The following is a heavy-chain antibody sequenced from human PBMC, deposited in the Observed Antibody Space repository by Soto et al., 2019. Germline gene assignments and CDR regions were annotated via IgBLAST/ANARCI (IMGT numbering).Heavy chain of an antibody. CDR1: GFTFSSYG. Sequence: GGSLRLSCAASGFTFSSYGMHWVRQAPGKGLEWVAVISYDGSNKYYADSVKGRFTISRDNSKNTLYLQMNSLRAEDTAVYYCAKGREVPAAMIGRRTTTYYYYGMDVWGQGTTVTVSS. D-gene: IGHD2-2*01. V-gene: IGHV3-30*18. CDR2: ISYDGSNK. CDR3: AKGREVPAAMIGRRTTTYYYYGMDV. J-gene: IGHJ6*02.